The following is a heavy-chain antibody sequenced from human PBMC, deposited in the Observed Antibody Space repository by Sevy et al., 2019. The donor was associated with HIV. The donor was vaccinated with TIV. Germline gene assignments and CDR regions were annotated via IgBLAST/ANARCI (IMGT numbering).Heavy chain of an antibody. CDR3: ARGTRGVVDS. CDR1: GFTSNNFW. CDR2: INSDGEST. V-gene: IGHV3-74*01. J-gene: IGHJ4*02. D-gene: IGHD3-10*01. Sequence: GGSLRLPCAASGFTSNNFWLHWVRQAPGKGLVWVSRINSDGESTGYADFVKGRFTISRDNAKNTAYLQMNSLRADDTAIYYCARGTRGVVDSWGQRTLVTVSS.